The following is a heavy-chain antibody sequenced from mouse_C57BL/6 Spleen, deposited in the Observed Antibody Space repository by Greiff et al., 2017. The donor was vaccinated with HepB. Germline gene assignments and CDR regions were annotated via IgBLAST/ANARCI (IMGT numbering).Heavy chain of an antibody. CDR3: ARSLLGAY. CDR2: IYPGDGDT. CDR1: GYAFSSSW. V-gene: IGHV1-82*01. Sequence: VKLMESGPELVKPGASVKISCKASGYAFSSSWMNWVKQRPGKGLEWIGRIYPGDGDTNYNGKFKGKATLTADKSSSTAYMQLSSLTSEDSAVYFCARSLLGAYWGQGTLVTVSA. J-gene: IGHJ3*01. D-gene: IGHD2-1*01.